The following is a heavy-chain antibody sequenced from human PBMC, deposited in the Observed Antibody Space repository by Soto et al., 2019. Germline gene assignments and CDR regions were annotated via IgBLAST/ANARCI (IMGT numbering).Heavy chain of an antibody. J-gene: IGHJ4*02. V-gene: IGHV4-39*01. Sequence: SETLSLTCTVSGDSITSNSYFWAWIRQPPGKGLEWFGSIYYSGTTYYNPSLKSRVTISVDRSKNQFSLKLSSVTAADTAVYYCARHFSVDYFDYWGQGALVTVSS. CDR3: ARHFSVDYFDY. CDR1: GDSITSNSYF. CDR2: IYYSGTT.